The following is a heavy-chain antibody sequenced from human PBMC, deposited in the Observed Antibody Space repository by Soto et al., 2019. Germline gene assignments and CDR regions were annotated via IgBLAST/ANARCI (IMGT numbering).Heavy chain of an antibody. D-gene: IGHD2-15*01. CDR2: VYYRGRT. V-gene: IGHV4-30-4*01. Sequence: PSETLSLTCSVSGVSVNSGDYYWNWIRQAPGKGLEWIGYVYYRGRTYYSPSLQGRLTISQDTSKNQISLRLASVTVADTAVYYCARGFKFPVGATPGWFDPWGQGTLVTSPQ. J-gene: IGHJ5*02. CDR1: GVSVNSGDYY. CDR3: ARGFKFPVGATPGWFDP.